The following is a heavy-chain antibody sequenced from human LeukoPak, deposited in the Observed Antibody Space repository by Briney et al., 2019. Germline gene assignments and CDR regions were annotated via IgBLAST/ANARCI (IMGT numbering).Heavy chain of an antibody. D-gene: IGHD5-12*01. CDR3: AKNGKVATIVGLYY. Sequence: PGGSLRLSSAASGFTFSSYGMHWVRQAPGKGLEWVAFIRYDGSNKYYADSVKGRFTISRDNSKNTLYLQMNSLGAEDTAVYYCAKNGKVATIVGLYYWGQGTLVTVSS. J-gene: IGHJ4*02. V-gene: IGHV3-30*02. CDR1: GFTFSSYG. CDR2: IRYDGSNK.